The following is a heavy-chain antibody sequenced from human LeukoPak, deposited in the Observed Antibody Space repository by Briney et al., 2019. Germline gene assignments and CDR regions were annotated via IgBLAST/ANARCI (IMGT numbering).Heavy chain of an antibody. V-gene: IGHV3-33*01. CDR2: IWYDGSNK. CDR3: ARDRLGVSRFDY. J-gene: IGHJ4*02. CDR1: GFTFSSYG. D-gene: IGHD2-8*02. Sequence: GRSLRLSCAASGFTFSSYGMHWVRQAPGKGLEWVAVIWYDGSNKYYAESVKGRFTISRDNSKNTMYLQMESLRAEDTAVYYCARDRLGVSRFDYWGQGTLVTVSS.